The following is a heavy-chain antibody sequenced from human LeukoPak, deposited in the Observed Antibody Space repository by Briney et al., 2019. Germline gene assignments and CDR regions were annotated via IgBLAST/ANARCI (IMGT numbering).Heavy chain of an antibody. Sequence: VASVKVSCKASGYTFTSYGINWVRQAPGQGLEWMGWINPNSGGTNYAQKFQGRVTMTRDTSISTAYMELSRLRSDDTAVYYCASAKLITIFGVVISDWFDPWGQGTLVTVSS. CDR3: ASAKLITIFGVVISDWFDP. CDR2: INPNSGGT. CDR1: GYTFTSYG. J-gene: IGHJ5*02. D-gene: IGHD3-3*01. V-gene: IGHV1-2*02.